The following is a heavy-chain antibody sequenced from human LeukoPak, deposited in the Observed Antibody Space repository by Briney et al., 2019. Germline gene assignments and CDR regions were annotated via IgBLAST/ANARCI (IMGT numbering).Heavy chain of an antibody. Sequence: GGSLRLSCAASGFTFSNYWMSWVRQAPGKGLEWVANIKQDGSETYYVDSVKGRFTISRDNAKNSLFLQMNSLTAGDTAVYYCARKGGTRGPLNYWGQGTLVTVSS. D-gene: IGHD2-8*01. CDR3: ARKGGTRGPLNY. V-gene: IGHV3-7*01. CDR2: IKQDGSET. J-gene: IGHJ4*02. CDR1: GFTFSNYW.